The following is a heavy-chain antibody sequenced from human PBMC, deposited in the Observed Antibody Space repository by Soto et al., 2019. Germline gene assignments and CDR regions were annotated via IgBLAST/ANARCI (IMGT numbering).Heavy chain of an antibody. CDR1: GGTFSSYA. J-gene: IGHJ6*04. D-gene: IGHD3-3*01. CDR3: ASGDYDFWSGPGGGMDV. V-gene: IGHV1-69*12. CDR2: IIPIFGTA. Sequence: QVQLVQSGAEVKKPGSSVKVSCKASGGTFSSYAISWVRQAPGHWLEWMGGIIPIFGTANYAQKFQGRVTITADESTSTAYMELSSLRSEDTAVDYCASGDYDFWSGPGGGMDVWGKGTTVNVSS.